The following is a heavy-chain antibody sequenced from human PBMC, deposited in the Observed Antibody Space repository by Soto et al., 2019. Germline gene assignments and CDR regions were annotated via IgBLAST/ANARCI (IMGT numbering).Heavy chain of an antibody. CDR3: ARRKLHCGGGSCYGTNDLDY. CDR1: VDEFRSYW. CDR2: FFPGDSER. D-gene: IGHD2-15*01. Sequence: GETLKISCRGAVDEFRSYWGASVRQMPGGGREWVGIFFPGDSERRYRPSFQGQVTLSADQSTSTAFLQWNSLRASDTAVYYCARRKLHCGGGSCYGTNDLDYWGQGTNVTVSS. J-gene: IGHJ4*02. V-gene: IGHV5-51*01.